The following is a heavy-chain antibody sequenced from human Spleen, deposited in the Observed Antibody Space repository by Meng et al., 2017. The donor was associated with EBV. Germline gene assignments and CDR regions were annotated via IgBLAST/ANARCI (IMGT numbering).Heavy chain of an antibody. D-gene: IGHD2-15*01. CDR1: GASISSSSYY. CDR2: IYHSGST. V-gene: IGHV4-39*01. CDR3: SSLSDSGFY. Sequence: LQLPESGPGLVKPSETLSLTCTVSGASISSSSYYWGWIRQPPGKGLEWIGSIYHSGSTYYNPSLKSRVTISVDTSKSQVSLKLTSVTAADTAVYYCSSLSDSGFYWGQGTLVTVSS. J-gene: IGHJ4*02.